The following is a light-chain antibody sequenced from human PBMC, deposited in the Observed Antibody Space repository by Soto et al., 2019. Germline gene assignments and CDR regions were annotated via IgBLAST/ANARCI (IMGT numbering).Light chain of an antibody. Sequence: QSALTQPASVSGSPGQSITISCTGSSSDVGGYNYVSWYQQHPDKAPKLMIYHVTSRPSGVSDRFSGSKSGNTASLTISGLQAEDEADYYCGSFRSSNLGVFGTGTKLTVL. CDR2: HVT. CDR1: SSDVGGYNY. J-gene: IGLJ1*01. CDR3: GSFRSSNLGV. V-gene: IGLV2-14*03.